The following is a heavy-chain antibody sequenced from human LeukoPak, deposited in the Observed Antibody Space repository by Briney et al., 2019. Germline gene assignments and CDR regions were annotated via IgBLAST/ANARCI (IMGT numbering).Heavy chain of an antibody. CDR1: GGTFSSYA. CDR2: IIPIFGTA. D-gene: IGHD3-10*01. J-gene: IGHJ4*02. Sequence: SSVKVSCKASGGTFSSYAISWVRQAPGQGLEWMGGIIPIFGTANYAQEFQGRVTITTDESTSTAYMELSSLRSEDTAVYYCATSRYGSGSRFDYWGQGTLVTVSS. CDR3: ATSRYGSGSRFDY. V-gene: IGHV1-69*05.